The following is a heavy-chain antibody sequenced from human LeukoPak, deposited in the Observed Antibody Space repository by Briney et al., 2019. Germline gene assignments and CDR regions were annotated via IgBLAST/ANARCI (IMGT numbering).Heavy chain of an antibody. CDR3: ARAEGVVTRYFDY. D-gene: IGHD3-3*01. Sequence: GGSLRLSCAASGFTFSSYWMSWVRQAPGKGLEWVANIKQDGSEKYYVDSVKGRFTISRDNAKNSLYLQMNSLRAEDTAVYYCARAEGVVTRYFDYWGQGTLVTVSS. J-gene: IGHJ4*02. V-gene: IGHV3-7*03. CDR1: GFTFSSYW. CDR2: IKQDGSEK.